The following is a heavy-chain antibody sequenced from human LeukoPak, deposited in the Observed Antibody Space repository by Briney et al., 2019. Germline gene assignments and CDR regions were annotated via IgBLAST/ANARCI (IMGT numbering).Heavy chain of an antibody. CDR1: GFTFSNYV. D-gene: IGHD3-22*01. CDR2: ISYDGNNK. CDR3: AATYDSSGYYAFDI. V-gene: IGHV3-30-3*01. Sequence: PGRSLRLSCAASGFTFSNYVLHWVRQAPGKGLEWVAVISYDGNNKYYADSVKGRFTISRDNSKNTLYLQMNSLRAEDTAVYYCAATYDSSGYYAFDIWGQGTMVTVSS. J-gene: IGHJ3*02.